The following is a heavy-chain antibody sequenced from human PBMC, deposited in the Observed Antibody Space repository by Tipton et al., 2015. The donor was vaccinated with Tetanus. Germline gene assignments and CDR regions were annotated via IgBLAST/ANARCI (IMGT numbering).Heavy chain of an antibody. V-gene: IGHV3-30*03. J-gene: IGHJ4*02. D-gene: IGHD6-6*01. CDR3: ARDMMYSSSAYPPPFDH. CDR1: GFTFSSFG. CDR2: IPYDGSSK. Sequence: SLRLSCEASGFTFSSFGMHWVRQAPGKGLEWVAVIPYDGSSKYYADSVKGRFTISRGNSKNIMYLQMNNLRADDTALYYCARDMMYSSSAYPPPFDHWGQGTLVTVSS.